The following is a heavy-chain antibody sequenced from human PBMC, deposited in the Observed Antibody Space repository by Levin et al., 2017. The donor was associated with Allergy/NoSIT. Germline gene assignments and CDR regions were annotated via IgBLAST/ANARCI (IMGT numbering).Heavy chain of an antibody. CDR2: IYYSGST. CDR3: ARDHDFWSGYYYGMDV. Sequence: SETLSLTCTVSGGSISSGGYYWSWIRQHPGKGLEWIGYIYYSGSTYYNPSLKSRVTISVDTSKNQFSLKLSSVTAADTAVYYCARDHDFWSGYYYGMDVWGQGTTVTVSS. CDR1: GGSISSGGYY. V-gene: IGHV4-31*03. D-gene: IGHD3-3*01. J-gene: IGHJ6*02.